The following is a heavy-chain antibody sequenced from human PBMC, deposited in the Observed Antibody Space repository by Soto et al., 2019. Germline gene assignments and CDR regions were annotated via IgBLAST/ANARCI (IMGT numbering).Heavy chain of an antibody. V-gene: IGHV1-69*01. CDR1: GGSFSSYA. CDR3: AREDARSG. J-gene: IGHJ4*02. D-gene: IGHD2-8*01. Sequence: VSCEACGGSFSSYAIICVRQAPGQGLEWMGGIIPIFGTANYAQKFQGRVTITADESTSTAYMELSSLRSEDTAVYYCAREDARSGWGQGNLVPVSS. CDR2: IIPIFGTA.